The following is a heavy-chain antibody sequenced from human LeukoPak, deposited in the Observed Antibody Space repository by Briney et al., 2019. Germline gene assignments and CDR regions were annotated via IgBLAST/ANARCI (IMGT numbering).Heavy chain of an antibody. D-gene: IGHD4-17*01. CDR2: IYPNSGGT. CDR1: GYTFTGYY. J-gene: IGHJ4*02. Sequence: APVTVSCKASGYTFTGYYMHWVRQAPGQGLEWMGWIYPNSGGTNYAQKFQGRLTLTRDTSISTAYMQLSRLRSDDTAMYFCARVVGFGDYPFDFWGQGTLVTASS. CDR3: ARVVGFGDYPFDF. V-gene: IGHV1-2*02.